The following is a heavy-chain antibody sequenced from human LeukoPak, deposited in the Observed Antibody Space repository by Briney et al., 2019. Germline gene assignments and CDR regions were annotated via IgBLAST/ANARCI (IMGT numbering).Heavy chain of an antibody. CDR3: ARDLGYGYVLGY. Sequence: GGSLRLSCAASGFTFSSYAMQWVRQAPGKGLEWVAVISYDGSNKYYADPEKGRFTISRDNSKNTLYLQINSLRAEDTAVYYCARDLGYGYVLGYWGQGTLVTVSS. D-gene: IGHD3-16*01. J-gene: IGHJ4*02. CDR2: ISYDGSNK. V-gene: IGHV3-30*04. CDR1: GFTFSSYA.